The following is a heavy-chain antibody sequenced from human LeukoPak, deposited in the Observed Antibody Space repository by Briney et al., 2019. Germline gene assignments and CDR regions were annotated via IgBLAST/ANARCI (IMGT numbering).Heavy chain of an antibody. V-gene: IGHV4-34*01. CDR3: ARLWGSDY. CDR2: INHSGST. D-gene: IGHD3-16*01. J-gene: IGHJ4*02. CDR1: GGSFSGYY. Sequence: SETLSLTCAVYGGSFSGYYWSWIRQPPGKGLEWIGEINHSGSTNYNPSLKSRVTISVDTSKNQFSLKLSSVTAADTAVYYCARLWGSDYWGQGTLVTVSS.